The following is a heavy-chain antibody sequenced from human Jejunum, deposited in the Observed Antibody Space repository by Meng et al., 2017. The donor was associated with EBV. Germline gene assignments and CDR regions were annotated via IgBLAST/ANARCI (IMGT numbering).Heavy chain of an antibody. CDR1: GFTFPSYA. CDR3: ARESGSELEQPNYNWFGP. CDR2: INAGSGYT. V-gene: IGHV1-3*01. D-gene: IGHD1/OR15-1a*01. Sequence: HVPVVHSWVGVKTPGASVKVSCKASGFTFPSYAMHWVRQAPGQRLEWMGWINAGSGYTRYSQKFQGRVTITRDTSASIVYMELSSLRSEDTAVYFCARESGSELEQPNYNWFGPWGQGTLVTVSS. J-gene: IGHJ5*02.